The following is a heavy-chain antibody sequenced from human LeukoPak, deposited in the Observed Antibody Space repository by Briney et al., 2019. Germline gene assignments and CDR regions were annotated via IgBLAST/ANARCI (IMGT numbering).Heavy chain of an antibody. V-gene: IGHV4-59*01. D-gene: IGHD3-10*01. CDR1: GGSISSYY. J-gene: IGHJ4*02. CDR2: IYYSGST. Sequence: SETLSLTCTVSGGSISSYYWSWIRQPPGKGLEWVGYIYYSGSTNYNPSLKSRVTISVDTFKNQFSLKLSSVTAADTAVYYCARVRNGAFDYWGQGTLVTVSS. CDR3: ARVRNGAFDY.